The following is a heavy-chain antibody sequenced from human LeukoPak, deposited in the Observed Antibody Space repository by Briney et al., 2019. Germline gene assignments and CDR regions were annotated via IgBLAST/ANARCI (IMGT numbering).Heavy chain of an antibody. CDR2: IYYSGST. CDR3: ARRAYDSSGYYGPFDY. V-gene: IGHV4-59*01. J-gene: IGHJ4*02. Sequence: PSETLSLTCTVSGGSISSYYWSWIRQPPGKGLEWIGYIYYSGSTNYNPSLKSRVTISVDTSKNQFSLKLSSVTAADTAVYYCARRAYDSSGYYGPFDYWGQGTLVTVSS. D-gene: IGHD3-22*01. CDR1: GGSISSYY.